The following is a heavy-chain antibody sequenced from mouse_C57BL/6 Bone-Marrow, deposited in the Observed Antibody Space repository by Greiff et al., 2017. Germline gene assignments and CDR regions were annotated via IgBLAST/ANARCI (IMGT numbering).Heavy chain of an antibody. Sequence: VQVVESGPELVKPGASVKISCKASGYAFSSSWMNWVKQRPGKGLEWIGRIYPGDGDTNYNGKFKGKATLTADKSSSTAYMQLSSLTSEDSAVYFGASFGSRRYYYARDYWGQGTAVTVSA. CDR2: IYPGDGDT. V-gene: IGHV1-82*01. J-gene: IGHJ4*01. CDR1: GYAFSSSW. D-gene: IGHD1-1*01. CDR3: ASFGSRRYYYARDY.